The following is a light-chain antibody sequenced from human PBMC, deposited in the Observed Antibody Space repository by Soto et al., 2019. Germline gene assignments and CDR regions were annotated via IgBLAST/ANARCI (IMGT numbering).Light chain of an antibody. J-gene: IGKJ1*01. CDR1: QSVLYSSNNKNY. CDR3: QQYYSPLT. CDR2: WAS. Sequence: DIVMTQSPDSLAVSLGERATINCKSSQSVLYSSNNKNYLAWYQQKPGQPPKLLIYWASTRESGVPDRFSGSGSGTDFPLTISRLQAEDVAVYYCQQYYSPLTFGQGTKVELK. V-gene: IGKV4-1*01.